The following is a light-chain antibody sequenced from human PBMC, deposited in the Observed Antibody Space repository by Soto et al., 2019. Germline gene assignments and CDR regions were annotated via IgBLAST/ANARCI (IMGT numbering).Light chain of an antibody. J-gene: IGLJ2*01. Sequence: QSALTQPASVSGSPGQSIAISCTGTGTDVGGYNYVSWYQQHPGKAPKLMIYEVSNRPSGVSNRFSGSKSGNTASLTISGLQAEDEADYYCSSYTSSSTPHVVFGGGTKRTVL. CDR3: SSYTSSSTPHVV. CDR2: EVS. CDR1: GTDVGGYNY. V-gene: IGLV2-14*01.